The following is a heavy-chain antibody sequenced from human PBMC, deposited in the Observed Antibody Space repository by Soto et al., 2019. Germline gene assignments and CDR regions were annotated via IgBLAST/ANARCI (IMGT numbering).Heavy chain of an antibody. V-gene: IGHV3-15*04. D-gene: IGHD4-17*01. CDR3: TTGLGLRWRFFDY. J-gene: IGHJ4*02. Sequence: EVQLVESGGGLVKPGGSLRLSCAASRFTFSNAGMSWVRQAPGKRLEWVGRIGSNADGGTTDYAAPVKGRFTISRDDSKNTLYLQVNSLKTEDTAVYYCTTGLGLRWRFFDYWGQGTLVTVSS. CDR2: IGSNADGGTT. CDR1: RFTFSNAG.